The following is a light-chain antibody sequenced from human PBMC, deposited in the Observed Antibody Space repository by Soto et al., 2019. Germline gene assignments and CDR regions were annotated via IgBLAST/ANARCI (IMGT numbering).Light chain of an antibody. J-gene: IGKJ1*01. V-gene: IGKV1-9*01. CDR1: QGISSY. CDR3: LQDYGDSWT. CDR2: AAS. Sequence: DIPLTQSPSFLSASVGDRVTITCRASQGISSYLAWYQQKPGKAPKILIYAASTLQSGVPSRFSGSRSGTEFTFTISSLQPEDFASYYCLQDYGDSWTLGQGTKVDIK.